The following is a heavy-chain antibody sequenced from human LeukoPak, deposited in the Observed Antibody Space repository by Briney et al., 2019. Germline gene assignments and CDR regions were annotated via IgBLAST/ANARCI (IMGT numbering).Heavy chain of an antibody. CDR3: ARTVGATDY. V-gene: IGHV4-59*01. CDR2: IYYTGST. CDR1: GGSISSYY. J-gene: IGHJ4*02. D-gene: IGHD1-26*01. Sequence: PSETLSLTCTVSGGSISSYYWSWIRQPPGKGLEWIGYIYYTGSTNYNPSLTSRVNISVDTSKNQFSLNLTSVTAEDTAVYYCARTVGATDYWGQGTLVTVSS.